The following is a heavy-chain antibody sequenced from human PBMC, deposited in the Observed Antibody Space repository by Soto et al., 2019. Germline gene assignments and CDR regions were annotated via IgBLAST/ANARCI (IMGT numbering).Heavy chain of an antibody. CDR1: GFTFSSYA. V-gene: IGHV3-23*01. CDR2: ISGCCGST. J-gene: IGHJ6*02. D-gene: IGHD6-13*01. Sequence: PGGSLRFSCAASGFTFSSYAMSWVRQAPGKGLEWVSAISGCCGSTYYADSVKCRFTISRDNSKNTLYLQMNSLRAEDTAVYYCSKDQALDSSSWSGHYYYYGMDVWGQGTTVTVSS. CDR3: SKDQALDSSSWSGHYYYYGMDV.